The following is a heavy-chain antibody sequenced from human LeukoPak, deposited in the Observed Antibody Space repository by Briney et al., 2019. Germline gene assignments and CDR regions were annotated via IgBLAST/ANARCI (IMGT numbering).Heavy chain of an antibody. D-gene: IGHD5-18*01. V-gene: IGHV1-2*02. CDR2: INPNSGGT. Sequence: ASVKVSCKASGYTFTGYYIHWVRQAPGQGLEWMGWINPNSGGTNYAQKFQGRVTMTRDTSIGTAYMELSRLRSDDTAVYYCARDLKLRYSYGYGYWGQGTLVTVSS. CDR1: GYTFTGYY. J-gene: IGHJ4*02. CDR3: ARDLKLRYSYGYGY.